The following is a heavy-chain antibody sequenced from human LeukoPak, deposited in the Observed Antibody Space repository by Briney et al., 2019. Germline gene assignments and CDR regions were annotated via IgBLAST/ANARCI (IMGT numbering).Heavy chain of an antibody. CDR1: GYTFTVYY. V-gene: IGHV1-2*02. Sequence: ASVKVSCKASGYTFTVYYMHWVRQAPGQGLEWMGWINPNSGGTNSAQKFQGRVTMTRDTSISTAYMELSRLRSDDTAVYYCARDSSSSPNWFDPWGQGTLVTVSS. CDR3: ARDSSSSPNWFDP. J-gene: IGHJ5*02. CDR2: INPNSGGT. D-gene: IGHD2-2*01.